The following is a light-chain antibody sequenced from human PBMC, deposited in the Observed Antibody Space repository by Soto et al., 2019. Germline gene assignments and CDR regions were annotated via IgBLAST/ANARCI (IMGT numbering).Light chain of an antibody. CDR2: DND. CDR3: ATWDDSLNGYV. CDR1: SSNIGSNT. Sequence: QSVLTQPPSASGTPGQRVPISCSGSSSNIGSNTVSWYQKLPGTAPKLLVYDNDERPSGVPARFFGSKSGTSASLAISGLQSEDEADYYCATWDDSLNGYVVGTGTKV. V-gene: IGLV1-44*01. J-gene: IGLJ1*01.